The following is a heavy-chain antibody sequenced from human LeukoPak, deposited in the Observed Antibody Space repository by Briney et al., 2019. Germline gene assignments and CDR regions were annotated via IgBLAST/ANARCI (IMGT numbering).Heavy chain of an antibody. Sequence: KTGGSLRILCSTPGFHFRNAWENWVRQAPGKGLEWVGRIKSKTDGGTTDYAAPVKGRFTISRDDSKNTLYLQMNSLKTEDTAVYYCTTGLRSWGQGTLVTVSS. CDR2: IKSKTDGGTT. V-gene: IGHV3-15*01. D-gene: IGHD2-15*01. CDR1: GFHFRNAW. J-gene: IGHJ4*02. CDR3: TTGLRS.